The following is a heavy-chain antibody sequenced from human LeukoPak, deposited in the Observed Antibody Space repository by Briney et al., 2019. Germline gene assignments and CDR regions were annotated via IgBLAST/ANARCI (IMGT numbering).Heavy chain of an antibody. CDR2: INSDASST. J-gene: IGHJ4*02. V-gene: IGHV3-74*01. CDR1: GITFSSYW. CDR3: ARDEGQQFDY. Sequence: GGSLRLSCAASGITFSSYWMHWVRQAPGKGLVWVSRINSDASSTNYADSVKGRFTISRDNSKNTLYLQMNSLRAEDTAVYYCARDEGQQFDYWGQGTLVTVSS. D-gene: IGHD6-13*01.